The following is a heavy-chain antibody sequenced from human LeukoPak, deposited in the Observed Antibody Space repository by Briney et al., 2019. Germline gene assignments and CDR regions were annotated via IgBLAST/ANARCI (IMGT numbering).Heavy chain of an antibody. CDR1: GDSISNISYY. V-gene: IGHV4-39*01. CDR2: IYYSGST. D-gene: IGHD2-15*01. CDR3: ARRYIPDYSFDY. Sequence: SETLSLTCTVSGDSISNISYYWGWIRQPPGKGLEWIGTIYYSGSTYYNPSLKSRVTMFVDMSRNQLSLRLSSVTAADTALYYCARRYIPDYSFDYWGQGTLVTVSS. J-gene: IGHJ4*02.